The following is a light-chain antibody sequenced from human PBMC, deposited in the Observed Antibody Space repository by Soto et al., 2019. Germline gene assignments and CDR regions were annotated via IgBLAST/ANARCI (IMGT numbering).Light chain of an antibody. CDR3: AAWDASLNGVV. V-gene: IGLV1-44*01. J-gene: IGLJ2*01. CDR1: SSYIGSNP. CDR2: DN. Sequence: QSVLTQPPSASGTPGLRVTFSCSGSSSYIGSNPVNWYQLLPGTAPKLLIYDNERPSGVPDRFSGSKSGTSASLAISGLQSEDEADYYCAAWDASLNGVVFGGGTQLTVL.